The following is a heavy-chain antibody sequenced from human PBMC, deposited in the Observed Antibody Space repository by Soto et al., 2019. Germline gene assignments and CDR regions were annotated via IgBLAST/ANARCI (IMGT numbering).Heavy chain of an antibody. D-gene: IGHD5-18*01. J-gene: IGHJ4*02. CDR3: ASSAGYSYDTENLIDY. V-gene: IGHV4-34*01. CDR1: GGSFSGYY. CDR2: TNHSGST. Sequence: PSETLSLTCAVYGGSFSGYYWSWIRQPPGKGLEWIGETNHSGSTNYNPSLKSRVTISVDTSKNQFSLKLSSVTAADTAVYYCASSAGYSYDTENLIDYWGQGTLVTVSS.